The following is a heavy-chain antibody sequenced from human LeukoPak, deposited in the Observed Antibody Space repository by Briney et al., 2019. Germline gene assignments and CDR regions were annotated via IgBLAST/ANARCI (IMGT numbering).Heavy chain of an antibody. D-gene: IGHD4-17*01. V-gene: IGHV3-13*01. CDR1: GFTFSSYD. Sequence: GGSLRLSCAASGFTFSSYDMHWVRQATGKGLEWVSAIGTAGDTYYPGSVKGRFTISRENAKNSLYLQMNSLRAGDTAVYYCARGGDYYYYMDVWGKGTTVTVSS. J-gene: IGHJ6*03. CDR2: IGTAGDT. CDR3: ARGGDYYYYMDV.